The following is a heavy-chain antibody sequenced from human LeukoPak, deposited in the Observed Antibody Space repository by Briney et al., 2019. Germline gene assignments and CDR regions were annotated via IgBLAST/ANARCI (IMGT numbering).Heavy chain of an antibody. Sequence: TGGSLRLSCAASGFTFSSYAMSWVRQAPGKGLEWVSAISGSGGSTYYADSVKGRFTISRDNSKNTLYLQMNSLRAEDTAVYYCARVGYTVTMPFYFDYWGQGTLVTVSS. J-gene: IGHJ4*02. CDR1: GFTFSSYA. D-gene: IGHD4-17*01. CDR2: ISGSGGST. CDR3: ARVGYTVTMPFYFDY. V-gene: IGHV3-23*01.